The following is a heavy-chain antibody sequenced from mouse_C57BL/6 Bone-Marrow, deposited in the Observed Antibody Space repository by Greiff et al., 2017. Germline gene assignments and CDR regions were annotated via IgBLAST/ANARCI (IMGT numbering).Heavy chain of an antibody. CDR3: TAGRWLFDY. Sequence: VQLQQSGAELVRPGASVKLSCTASGFNIKDDYMHWVKQRPEQGLEWIGWIDPANGDTEYASKFQGKATIPADTSSNTAYLQLSSLTSEDTAVYYCTAGRWLFDYWGQGTTLTVSS. J-gene: IGHJ2*01. CDR1: GFNIKDDY. D-gene: IGHD2-3*01. CDR2: IDPANGDT. V-gene: IGHV14-4*01.